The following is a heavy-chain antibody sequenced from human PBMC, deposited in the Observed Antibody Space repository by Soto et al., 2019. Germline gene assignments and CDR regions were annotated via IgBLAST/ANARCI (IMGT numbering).Heavy chain of an antibody. CDR1: GGSISSGDYY. J-gene: IGHJ6*04. Sequence: SETLSLTCTVSGGSISSGDYYWSWIRQPPGKGLEWIGYIYYSGSTYYNPSLKSRVTISVDTSKNQFSLKLSSVTAADTAVYYCARAPIVVVPAAIAPVYGMDVWGKGTTVTVAS. V-gene: IGHV4-30-4*01. D-gene: IGHD2-2*02. CDR3: ARAPIVVVPAAIAPVYGMDV. CDR2: IYYSGST.